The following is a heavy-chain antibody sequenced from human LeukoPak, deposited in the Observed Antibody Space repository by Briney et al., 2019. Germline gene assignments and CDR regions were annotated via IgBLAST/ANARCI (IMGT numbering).Heavy chain of an antibody. CDR1: GGTFSSYA. CDR2: IIPIFGTA. J-gene: IGHJ4*02. V-gene: IGHV1-69*01. D-gene: IGHD2-15*01. CDR3: ASYCSGGSCYFDY. Sequence: SVKVSCKASGGTFSSYAISWVRQAPGQGLEWMGGIIPIFGTANYAQKFQGRVTITADESTSTAYMELSSLRSEDTAVYYCASYCSGGSCYFDYWGQGTLVTVSS.